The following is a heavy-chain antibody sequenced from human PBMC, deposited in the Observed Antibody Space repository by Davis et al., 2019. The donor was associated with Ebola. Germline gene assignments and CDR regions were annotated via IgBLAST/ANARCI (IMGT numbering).Heavy chain of an antibody. CDR2: IYYSGRST. CDR1: GGSISSSSYY. Sequence: PSETLSLTCTVSGGSISSSSYYWGWICQPPGKGLEWIGSIYYSGRSTYYNPSLKSRVTISVDTSKNQFSLKLSSVTAADTAVYYCAYYGRDAFDIWGQGTLVTVSS. J-gene: IGHJ3*02. D-gene: IGHD3-3*01. CDR3: AYYGRDAFDI. V-gene: IGHV4-39*01.